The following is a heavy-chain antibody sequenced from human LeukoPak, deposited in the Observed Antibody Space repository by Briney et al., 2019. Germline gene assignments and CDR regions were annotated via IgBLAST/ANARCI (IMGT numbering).Heavy chain of an antibody. CDR1: GGSFSGYH. Sequence: SETLSLTCAVYGGSFSGYHWSWLRQPPGKGLEWIGEINHSGSTNYNPSLKSRVTISVDTSKNQFSLKLSSVTAADTAVYYCARAGAYYYGSGRGWFDPWGQGTLVTVSS. CDR2: INHSGST. D-gene: IGHD3-10*01. J-gene: IGHJ5*02. CDR3: ARAGAYYYGSGRGWFDP. V-gene: IGHV4-34*01.